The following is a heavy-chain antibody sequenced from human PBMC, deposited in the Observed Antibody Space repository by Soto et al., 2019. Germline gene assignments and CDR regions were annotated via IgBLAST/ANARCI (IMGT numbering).Heavy chain of an antibody. J-gene: IGHJ4*02. Sequence: QVQLVQSGAEVKKPGSSVNVSCTASGGTFSSYAISWVRQAPGQGLEWMGWIIPIFGTANYAQKLQGRVTITADESTSTAYMELSSLRSEDTAVYYCARADKNYYDSSGYYGADYWGQGTLVTVSS. V-gene: IGHV1-69*01. D-gene: IGHD3-22*01. CDR2: IIPIFGTA. CDR1: GGTFSSYA. CDR3: ARADKNYYDSSGYYGADY.